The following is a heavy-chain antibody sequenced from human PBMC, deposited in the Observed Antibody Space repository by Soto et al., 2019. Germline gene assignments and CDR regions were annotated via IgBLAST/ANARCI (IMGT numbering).Heavy chain of an antibody. Sequence: EVQLVESGGGLVQPGRSLRLSCAASGFTFDVYAMHWVRQAPGKGLEWVSGISWNSGSIGYADSVKGRFTISRDNAKNSLYLQMNSLRSEDTALYYCAKDMGYDLSPLGYFDYWGQGTLVTVSS. D-gene: IGHD5-12*01. V-gene: IGHV3-9*01. CDR3: AKDMGYDLSPLGYFDY. CDR2: ISWNSGSI. J-gene: IGHJ4*02. CDR1: GFTFDVYA.